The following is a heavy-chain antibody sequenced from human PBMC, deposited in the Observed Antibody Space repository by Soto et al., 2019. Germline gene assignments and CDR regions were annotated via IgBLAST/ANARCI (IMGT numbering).Heavy chain of an antibody. V-gene: IGHV3-30*18. CDR3: AKKRAQVPSATQASDI. Sequence: GSLRLSCEGSGFTFRRYAMHWVRQAPGKGLDWVAVISADGGLEFYADSVKGRFAISRDNYKNTLYLQMNSLRAEDAAIYYCAKKRAQVPSATQASDIWGQGTLVTV. CDR2: ISADGGLE. J-gene: IGHJ3*02. CDR1: GFTFRRYA. D-gene: IGHD3-10*01.